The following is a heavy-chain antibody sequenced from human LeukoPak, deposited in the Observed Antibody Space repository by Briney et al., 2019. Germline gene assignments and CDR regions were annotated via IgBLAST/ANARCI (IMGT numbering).Heavy chain of an antibody. CDR1: GGSFSGYY. V-gene: IGHV4-34*01. Sequence: SETLSLTCAVYGGSFSGYYWSWIRQPPGKGLEWIGEINNSGSTNHNPSLTSRVTISADTTKKQFSLKLSSVTAADTAVYYCARGAGYCPSTTCPSLDYWGQGTLVTVSS. CDR3: ARGAGYCPSTTCPSLDY. J-gene: IGHJ4*02. D-gene: IGHD2-2*01. CDR2: INNSGST.